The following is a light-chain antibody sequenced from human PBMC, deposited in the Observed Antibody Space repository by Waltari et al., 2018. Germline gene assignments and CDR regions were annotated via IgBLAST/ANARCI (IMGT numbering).Light chain of an antibody. V-gene: IGKV3-20*01. Sequence: EIVLTQSPGTLSLSPGARATLSCRASQSVGKSLAWSQHKPGQAPRLLIYDASSRATGIPDRFSGSGSGTDFSLTISRLEPEDFSVYYCQHYVTLPATFGQGTKVEV. CDR3: QHYVTLPAT. CDR1: QSVGKS. J-gene: IGKJ1*01. CDR2: DAS.